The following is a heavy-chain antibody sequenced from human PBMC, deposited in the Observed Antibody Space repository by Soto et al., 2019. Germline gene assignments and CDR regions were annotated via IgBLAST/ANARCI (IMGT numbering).Heavy chain of an antibody. CDR1: GGSFNSNY. J-gene: IGHJ4*02. V-gene: IGHV4-34*01. Sequence: ETLSLTCAVSGGSFNSNYWSWVRQPPGKGLEWIGEVYYTGSTNYNPSLKSRVTISADTSQKQFSLKLTSVTAADTARYYCASARWDYWGQGTLVTVSS. CDR2: VYYTGST. CDR3: ASARWDY.